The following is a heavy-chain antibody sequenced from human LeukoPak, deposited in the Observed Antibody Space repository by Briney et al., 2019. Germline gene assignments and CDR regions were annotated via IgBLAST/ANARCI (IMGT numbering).Heavy chain of an antibody. D-gene: IGHD3-16*01. V-gene: IGHV3-48*04. CDR2: ISSSSSTI. CDR3: ARDRVGGRYYYGMDV. J-gene: IGHJ6*02. Sequence: GGSLRLSCAASGFTFSTHDVNWVRQAPGKGLEWVSYISSSSSTIYYADSVKGRFTISRDNAKNSLYLQMNSLRADDTAVYYCARDRVGGRYYYGMDVWGLGTTVTVS. CDR1: GFTFSTHD.